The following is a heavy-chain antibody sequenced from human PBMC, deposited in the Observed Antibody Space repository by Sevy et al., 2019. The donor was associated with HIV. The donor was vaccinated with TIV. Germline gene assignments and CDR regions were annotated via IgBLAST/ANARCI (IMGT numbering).Heavy chain of an antibody. CDR2: IYYSGST. CDR3: ARVPLTYYYDSSGYFLSAFDI. Sequence: SETLSLTYTVSGGSISSGDYYWSWIRQPPGKGLEWIGYIYYSGSTHYNPSLKSRVTISVDTSKNQFSLKLSSVTAADTAVYYCARVPLTYYYDSSGYFLSAFDIWGQGTMVTVSS. J-gene: IGHJ3*02. D-gene: IGHD3-22*01. CDR1: GGSISSGDYY. V-gene: IGHV4-30-4*01.